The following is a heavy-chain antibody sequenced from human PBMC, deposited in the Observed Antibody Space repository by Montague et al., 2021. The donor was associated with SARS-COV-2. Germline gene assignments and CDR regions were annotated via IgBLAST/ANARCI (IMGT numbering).Heavy chain of an antibody. J-gene: IGHJ4*02. D-gene: IGHD6-13*01. V-gene: IGHV2-5*02. CDR2: IYWDSDK. CDR1: GFSLSTSGVG. CDR3: AHRKVLAAAWDY. Sequence: PELVKPTQTLTLTCTFSGFSLSTSGVGVGWIRQPPGKALEWLALIYWDSDKRYSPSLKSRLTITKDTSKNQVVLTMTNMDPVDTATYYCAHRKVLAAAWDYWGQGTLVTVSS.